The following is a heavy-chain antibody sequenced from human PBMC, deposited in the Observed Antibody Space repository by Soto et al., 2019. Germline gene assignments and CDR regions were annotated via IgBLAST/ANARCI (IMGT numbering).Heavy chain of an antibody. D-gene: IGHD1-26*01. CDR1: VLSHSSSRLG. J-gene: IGHJ1*01. CDR3: VQNDAFYSAEYFQH. CDR2: IYSDDDK. Sequence: QITLKESGPALLTPTQTLTLTCTFSVLSHSSSRLGVGWIRQHPGKALEWLTLIYSDDDKRYNPSLESRLTITKDISKNQVVLTMTHLDPVDTATYYCVQNDAFYSAEYFQHWGQGALVTVSS. V-gene: IGHV2-5*02.